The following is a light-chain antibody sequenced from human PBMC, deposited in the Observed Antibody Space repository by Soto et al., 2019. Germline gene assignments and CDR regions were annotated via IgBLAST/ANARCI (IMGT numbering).Light chain of an antibody. Sequence: EIVLTQSPGTLSLSPGERATLSCRASQTVNTKYLAWYQQKPGQAPRLLIYDSSSRATGIPDRFSGSGSGTDFTLTISRLEPEDFAVYFCQHYGGSPPYSFGQGTKVEIK. CDR1: QTVNTKY. CDR2: DSS. J-gene: IGKJ2*03. V-gene: IGKV3-20*01. CDR3: QHYGGSPPYS.